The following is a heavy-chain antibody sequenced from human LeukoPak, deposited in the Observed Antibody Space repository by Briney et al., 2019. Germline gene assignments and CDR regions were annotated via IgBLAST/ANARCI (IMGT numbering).Heavy chain of an antibody. CDR2: IWYDGSNK. CDR1: GFTFSSYG. D-gene: IGHD3-16*01. CDR3: ARGGRYAYFLDY. V-gene: IGHV3-33*01. J-gene: IGHJ4*02. Sequence: HPGRSLRLSCAASGFTFSSYGMHWVRQAPGKGLEWVAVIWYDGSNKYYADSVKGRFTISRDNSKNTLYLQMNSLRAEDTAVYYCARGGRYAYFLDYWGQGTLVTVSS.